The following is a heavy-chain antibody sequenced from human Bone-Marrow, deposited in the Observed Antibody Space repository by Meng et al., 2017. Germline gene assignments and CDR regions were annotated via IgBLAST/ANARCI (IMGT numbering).Heavy chain of an antibody. CDR1: GFTFSSYW. D-gene: IGHD6-13*01. Sequence: GGSLRLSCAASGFTFSSYWMSWVRQAPGKGLEWVAVIWYDGSNKYYADSVKGRFTISRDNSKNTLYLQMNSLRAEDTAVYYCAREYSSSWRYYYYGMDVWGQGTTVTVSS. CDR2: IWYDGSNK. V-gene: IGHV3-33*08. J-gene: IGHJ6*02. CDR3: AREYSSSWRYYYYGMDV.